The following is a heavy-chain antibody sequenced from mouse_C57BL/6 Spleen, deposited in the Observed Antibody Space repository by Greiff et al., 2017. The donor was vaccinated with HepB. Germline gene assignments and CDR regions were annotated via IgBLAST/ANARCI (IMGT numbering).Heavy chain of an antibody. D-gene: IGHD1-1*01. V-gene: IGHV2-6-1*01. CDR1: GFSLTSYG. Sequence: VKLMESGPGLVAPSQSLSITCTVSGFSLTSYGVHWVRQPPGKGLEWLVVIWSDGSTTYNSALKSRLSISKDNSKSQVFLKMNSLQTDDTAMYYCARHATVVATGAMDYWGQGTSVTVSS. CDR3: ARHATVVATGAMDY. CDR2: IWSDGST. J-gene: IGHJ4*01.